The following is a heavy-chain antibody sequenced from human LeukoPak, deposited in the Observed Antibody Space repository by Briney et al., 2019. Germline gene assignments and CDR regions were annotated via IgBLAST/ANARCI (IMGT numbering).Heavy chain of an antibody. V-gene: IGHV4-31*03. CDR2: IYYSGST. Sequence: KASETLSLTCTVSGGSISSGGYYWSWIRQHPGKGLEWIGYIYYSGSTYYNPSLKSRVTISVDTSKNQFSLKLSSVTAADTTMYYCARDHIVVVPAATIKYYYYYGMDVWGQGTTVTVSS. J-gene: IGHJ6*02. CDR1: GGSISSGGYY. D-gene: IGHD2-2*01. CDR3: ARDHIVVVPAATIKYYYYYGMDV.